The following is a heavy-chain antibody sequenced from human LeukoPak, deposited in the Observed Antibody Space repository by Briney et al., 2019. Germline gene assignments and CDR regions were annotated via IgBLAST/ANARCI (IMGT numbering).Heavy chain of an antibody. D-gene: IGHD3-10*01. V-gene: IGHV1-8*03. CDR1: GYTFTSYD. Sequence: GASVKVSCKASGYTFTSYDINWVRQATGQGLEWMGWMNPNSGNTGYAQKFQGRVTITRNTSISTAYMELSSLRSEDTAVYFCARDSGITDPWYIEYWGQGTLVTVSS. CDR2: MNPNSGNT. J-gene: IGHJ4*02. CDR3: ARDSGITDPWYIEY.